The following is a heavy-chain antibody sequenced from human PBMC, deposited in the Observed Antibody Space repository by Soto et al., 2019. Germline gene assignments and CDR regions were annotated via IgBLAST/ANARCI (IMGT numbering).Heavy chain of an antibody. J-gene: IGHJ4*02. Sequence: GGSLRLSCAASGFTFSRYWMHWVRQAPGKGLVWVSRINSDESSTSYADSVKGRFTISRDNAKNTLYLQMNSLGVEDTAVYYCARAPVDWNDRQPIDYWGQGTLVTVSS. V-gene: IGHV3-74*01. D-gene: IGHD1-1*01. CDR2: INSDESST. CDR3: ARAPVDWNDRQPIDY. CDR1: GFTFSRYW.